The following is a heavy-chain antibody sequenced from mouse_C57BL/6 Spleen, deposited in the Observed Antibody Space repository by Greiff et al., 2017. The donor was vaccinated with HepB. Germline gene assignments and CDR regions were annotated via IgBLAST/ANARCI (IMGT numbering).Heavy chain of an antibody. CDR1: GYTFTSYN. V-gene: IGHV1-12*01. J-gene: IGHJ3*01. D-gene: IGHD1-1*01. CDR2: IYPGNGDT. Sequence: SGAELVRPGASVKMSCKASGYTFTSYNMHWVKQTPRQGLEWIGAIYPGNGDTSYKQKFKGKATLTVDKSSSTAYMQLSSLTSEDSAVYFCARGYYYGSSPAWFAYWGQGTLVTVSA. CDR3: ARGYYYGSSPAWFAY.